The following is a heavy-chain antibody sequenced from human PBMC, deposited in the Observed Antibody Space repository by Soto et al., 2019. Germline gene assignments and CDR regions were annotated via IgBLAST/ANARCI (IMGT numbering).Heavy chain of an antibody. CDR2: IIPIFGTA. V-gene: IGHV1-69*13. CDR1: GGTFSSYA. Sequence: SVKVSCKASGGTFSSYAMSWVLQAPGQGLEWMGGIIPIFGTANYAQKFQGRVTITADESTSTAYMELSSLRSEDTAVYYCARSHYYDSSGYLASFDYWGQGTLVTVSS. J-gene: IGHJ4*02. D-gene: IGHD3-22*01. CDR3: ARSHYYDSSGYLASFDY.